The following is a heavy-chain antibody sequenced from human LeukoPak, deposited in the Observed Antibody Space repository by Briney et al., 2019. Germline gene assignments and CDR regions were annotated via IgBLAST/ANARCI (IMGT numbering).Heavy chain of an antibody. Sequence: PSETLSLTCTVSGDSISSYYWSWIRQPPGKGLEWIGYMYYSRSTSYNPSLKSRVTMSVDTSKNQFSLKLSSVTAADPSVYYCATIRDTALRYWYFDLWGRGTLVIVSS. V-gene: IGHV4-59*03. D-gene: IGHD5-18*01. CDR3: ATIRDTALRYWYFDL. J-gene: IGHJ2*01. CDR2: MYYSRST. CDR1: GDSISSYY.